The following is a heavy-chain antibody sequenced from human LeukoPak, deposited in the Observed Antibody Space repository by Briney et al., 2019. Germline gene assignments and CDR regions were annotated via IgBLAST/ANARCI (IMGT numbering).Heavy chain of an antibody. Sequence: GGSLRLSCAASGFTFSTDVMSWVRQAPGKGLECVSAISGSGGNTYYADSVKGRFTISRDNSKNMLYLQMNSLRAEDTAVYYCAKVSGRIQIWPQPFGDGMDVWGQGTTVTVSS. CDR1: GFTFSTDV. J-gene: IGHJ6*02. V-gene: IGHV3-23*01. CDR3: AKVSGRIQIWPQPFGDGMDV. CDR2: ISGSGGNT. D-gene: IGHD3-10*01.